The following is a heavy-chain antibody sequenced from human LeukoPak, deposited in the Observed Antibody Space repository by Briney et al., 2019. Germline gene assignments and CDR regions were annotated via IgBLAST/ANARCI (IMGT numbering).Heavy chain of an antibody. CDR2: IYYSGST. J-gene: IGHJ5*02. CDR1: GGSISSGGYY. V-gene: IGHV4-31*03. CDR3: ARSPRYTMVRGVIDL. D-gene: IGHD3-10*01. Sequence: SQTLSLTCTVSGGSISSGGYYWSWIRQHPGKGLEWIGYIYYSGSTYYNPSLKSRVTISVDTSKNQFSLKLSSATAADTAVYYCARSPRYTMVRGVIDLWGRGTLVTVSS.